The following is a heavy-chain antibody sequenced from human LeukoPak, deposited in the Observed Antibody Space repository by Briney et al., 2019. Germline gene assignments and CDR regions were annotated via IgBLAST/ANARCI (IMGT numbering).Heavy chain of an antibody. J-gene: IGHJ5*02. CDR3: ARGSVWAYYDFWSGSVRTNNWFDP. CDR1: GHTLTELS. V-gene: IGHV1-24*01. CDR2: FDPENGET. Sequence: ASVKVSCKVSGHTLTELSMHWVRQAPGKGLEWMGGFDPENGETIYAQKFQGRVTMTEDTSTDTVYMELSSLRSEDTAVYYCARGSVWAYYDFWSGSVRTNNWFDPWGQGTLVTVSS. D-gene: IGHD3-3*01.